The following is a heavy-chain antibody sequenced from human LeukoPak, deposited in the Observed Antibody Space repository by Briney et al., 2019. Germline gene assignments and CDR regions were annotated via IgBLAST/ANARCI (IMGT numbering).Heavy chain of an antibody. V-gene: IGHV4-39*01. CDR3: ARRGFGELPMYYFDY. CDR1: GGSISSSSYY. D-gene: IGHD3-10*01. J-gene: IGHJ4*02. Sequence: SETLSLTCPVSGGSISSSSYYWGWIRQPPGKGLEWIGSIYYSGSTYYNPSLKSRVTISVDTSKNQFSLKLSAVTAADTAVYYCARRGFGELPMYYFDYWGQGTLVTVSS. CDR2: IYYSGST.